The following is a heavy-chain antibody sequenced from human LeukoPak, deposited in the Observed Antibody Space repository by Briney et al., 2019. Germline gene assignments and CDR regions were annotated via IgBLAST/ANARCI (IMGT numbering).Heavy chain of an antibody. Sequence: PSETLSLTCAVSGGSVSRSNWWNWVRQPPGKGLEWTGEIHHSGSTNYNPSLKSRVTMSVDKSKNQFSLKLSSVTAADTAVYYCARTDAFCCDTSRSNWFDPWGQGTLVTVSS. CDR2: IHHSGST. D-gene: IGHD2-2*01. V-gene: IGHV4-4*02. J-gene: IGHJ5*02. CDR3: ARTDAFCCDTSRSNWFDP. CDR1: GGSVSRSNW.